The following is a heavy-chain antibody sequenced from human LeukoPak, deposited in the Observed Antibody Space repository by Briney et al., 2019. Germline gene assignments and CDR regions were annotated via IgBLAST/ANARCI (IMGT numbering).Heavy chain of an antibody. CDR1: GGSVSSYY. V-gene: IGHV4-59*02. J-gene: IGHJ4*02. CDR3: ARAGSVGGYFAY. CDR2: IYYSGST. D-gene: IGHD2-21*01. Sequence: SETLSPTCTVSGGSVSSYYWIWIRQPPGKGLEWIGYIYYSGSTNYNPSLKSRVTISVDTSKNQFSLKLSSVTAADTAVYYCARAGSVGGYFAYWGEATLVTVSS.